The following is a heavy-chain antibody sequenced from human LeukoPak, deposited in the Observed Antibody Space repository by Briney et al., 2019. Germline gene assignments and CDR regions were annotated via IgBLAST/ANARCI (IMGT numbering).Heavy chain of an antibody. CDR1: GFTFSSYS. J-gene: IGHJ4*02. CDR3: ARVLGDYYETGPLDY. Sequence: GGSLRLSCAASGFTFSSYSMNWVRQAPGKGLEWVSSISSSSSYIYYGDSVKGRFTISRDNAKNSLYLQMNSLRAEDTAVYYCARVLGDYYETGPLDYWGQGTLVTVSS. D-gene: IGHD3-22*01. CDR2: ISSSSSYI. V-gene: IGHV3-21*01.